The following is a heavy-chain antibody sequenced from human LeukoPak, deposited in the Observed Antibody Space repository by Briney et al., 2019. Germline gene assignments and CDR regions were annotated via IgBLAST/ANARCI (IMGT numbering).Heavy chain of an antibody. V-gene: IGHV3-30*02. CDR3: AERDADGFDY. D-gene: IGHD5-24*01. Sequence: GGSLRLSCAASGFTFSSYGMQWVRQAPGKGLEWVAFIRYDGSNKYYADSVKGRSTISRDNSKNTVYLQMNSLRAEDTAVYYCAERDADGFDYWGQGTLVTVSS. CDR1: GFTFSSYG. J-gene: IGHJ4*02. CDR2: IRYDGSNK.